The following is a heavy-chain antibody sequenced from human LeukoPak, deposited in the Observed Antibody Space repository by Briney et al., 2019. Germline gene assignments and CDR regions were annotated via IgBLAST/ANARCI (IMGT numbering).Heavy chain of an antibody. D-gene: IGHD3-10*01. CDR2: INHSGST. J-gene: IGHJ6*03. CDR3: ARGKRDRYYYGSGYPMDV. CDR1: GGSFSGYY. V-gene: IGHV4-34*01. Sequence: SETLSLTCAVYGGSFSGYYWSWIRQPPGKGLEWIGEINHSGSTNYNPSLKSRVTISVDTSKNQFSLKLSSVTAADTAVYYCARGKRDRYYYGSGYPMDVWGKGTTVTVSS.